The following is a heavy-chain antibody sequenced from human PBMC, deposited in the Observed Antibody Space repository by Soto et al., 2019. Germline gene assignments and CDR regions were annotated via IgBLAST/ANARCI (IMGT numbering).Heavy chain of an antibody. CDR2: ISSNGGST. D-gene: IGHD4-17*01. V-gene: IGHV3-64D*08. CDR1: GFTFSSSA. J-gene: IGHJ3*01. CDR3: VKALGGAYKRRSFVL. Sequence: PGGSLRLSCSASGFTFSSSAMHWVRQAPGKGLEYVSVISSNGGSTYYADSVKGRFTISRDNSKNTLDLQMSSLRVDDTAMYYCVKALGGAYKRRSFVLGGKGTMVTSSS.